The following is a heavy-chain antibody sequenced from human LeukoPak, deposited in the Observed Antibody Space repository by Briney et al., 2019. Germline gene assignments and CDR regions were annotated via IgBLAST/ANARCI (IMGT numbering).Heavy chain of an antibody. Sequence: GGSLRLSCAASGFTFSSYAMGCVRQAPGKGLEWVSGISGSGATTYYADSVKGRFTISRDNSKNTLYLQMNSLRAEDTAVYYCAKDNYYDSSGYPASFDYWGQGTLVTVSS. CDR3: AKDNYYDSSGYPASFDY. J-gene: IGHJ4*02. CDR1: GFTFSSYA. CDR2: ISGSGATT. V-gene: IGHV3-23*01. D-gene: IGHD3-22*01.